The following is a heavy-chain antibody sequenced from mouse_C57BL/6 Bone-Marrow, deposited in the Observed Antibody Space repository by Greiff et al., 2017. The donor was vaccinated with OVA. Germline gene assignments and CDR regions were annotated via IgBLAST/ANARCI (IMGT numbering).Heavy chain of an antibody. CDR3: ASVVAKVDY. CDR1: GYTFTDYY. Sequence: VQLQQSGPELVKPGASVKISCKASGYTFTDYYMNWVKQSHGKSLEWIGDINPNNGGTSYNQKFKGKATLTVDKSSSTAYMELRSLTSEDSAVYYCASVVAKVDYWGQGTTLTVSS. J-gene: IGHJ2*01. CDR2: INPNNGGT. V-gene: IGHV1-26*01. D-gene: IGHD1-1*01.